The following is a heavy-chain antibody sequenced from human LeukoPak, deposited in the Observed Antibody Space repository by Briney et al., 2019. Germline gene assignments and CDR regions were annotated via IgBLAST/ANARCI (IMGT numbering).Heavy chain of an antibody. D-gene: IGHD6-19*01. CDR3: AKPPVSQWLVHPVQH. J-gene: IGHJ1*01. Sequence: GGSLRLSCAASGFTFSSYAMSWVRQAPGKGLEWVSAISGSGGSAYYADSVKGRFTISRDNSKSTLYLQMNSLRAEDTAVYYCAKPPVSQWLVHPVQHWGQGTLVTVSS. CDR2: ISGSGGSA. CDR1: GFTFSSYA. V-gene: IGHV3-23*01.